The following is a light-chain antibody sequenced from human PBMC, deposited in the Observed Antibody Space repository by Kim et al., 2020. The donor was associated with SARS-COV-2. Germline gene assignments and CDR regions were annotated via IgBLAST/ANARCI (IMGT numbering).Light chain of an antibody. CDR3: QSYDNNNRV. V-gene: IGLV6-57*01. CDR2: EDN. CDR1: SGSIASNS. J-gene: IGLJ3*02. Sequence: NFMLTQPHSVSESPGKTVTISCTRSSGSIASNSVQWYQQRPGSSPTTVIYEDNRRPSGVPDRFSGSIDSSSNSAPLSISGLKTEDEADYYCQSYDNNNRVFGGGTQLTVL.